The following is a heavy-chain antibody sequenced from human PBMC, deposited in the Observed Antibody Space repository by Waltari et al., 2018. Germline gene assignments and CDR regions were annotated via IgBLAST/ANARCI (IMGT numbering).Heavy chain of an antibody. V-gene: IGHV4-4*07. J-gene: IGHJ4*02. D-gene: IGHD3-22*01. CDR2: INTSGLN. Sequence: QVQLQESGPGVVKPSETLSLTCPVCGAPSSSYHSSWLRQTAGKVQEWIGRINTSGLNNYTPARERRVTLSIHPSKSHFSLKLSSVSAAYTAVYDCARVAYYGVSGGDYVDYWGQGTRVTVSS. CDR1: GAPSSSYH. CDR3: ARVAYYGVSGGDYVDY.